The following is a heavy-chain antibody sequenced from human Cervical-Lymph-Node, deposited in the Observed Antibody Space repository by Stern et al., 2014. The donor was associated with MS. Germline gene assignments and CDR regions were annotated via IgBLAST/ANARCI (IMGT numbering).Heavy chain of an antibody. D-gene: IGHD4-17*01. J-gene: IGHJ6*02. CDR1: GFTFSRYA. CDR2: ISYDGSNT. V-gene: IGHV3-30*04. Sequence: DQLVESGGGVVRPGRSLRLSCATSGFTFSRYAVLWVRQAPGKGLEWVAAISYDGSNTFYGDSVKGRFTISRDNSKNTLFLQMNNLRPEDSGVYHCARDRLDGDYVYYYGLDVWGQGTTVTVSS. CDR3: ARDRLDGDYVYYYGLDV.